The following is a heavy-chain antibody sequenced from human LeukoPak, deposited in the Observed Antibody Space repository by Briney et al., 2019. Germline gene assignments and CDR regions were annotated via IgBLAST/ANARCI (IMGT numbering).Heavy chain of an antibody. J-gene: IGHJ4*02. CDR1: GLTFSSSW. Sequence: GGSLRLSCAVSGLTFSSSWMDWVRQAPGKGLEWVAVISYDGSNKYYADSVKGRFTIPRDNSKNTLYLQMNSLRAEDTAVYYCAKDRSAIFDYWGQGTLVTVSS. CDR2: ISYDGSNK. CDR3: AKDRSAIFDY. V-gene: IGHV3-30*18. D-gene: IGHD1-26*01.